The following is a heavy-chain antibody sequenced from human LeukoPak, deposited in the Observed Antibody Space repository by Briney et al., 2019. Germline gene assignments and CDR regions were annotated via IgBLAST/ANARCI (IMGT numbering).Heavy chain of an antibody. J-gene: IGHJ6*03. D-gene: IGHD2-21*01. CDR1: GYSFTSYW. Sequence: GESLKISCKGSGYSFTSYWIGWVRQMPGKGLEWMGITYPGNSDTRYSPSFQGQVTMSADKSINTAYLQWSSLKASDTAIYYCARQRDLSGPDAGYYYFYMDVWGKGTTVTVSS. CDR3: ARQRDLSGPDAGYYYFYMDV. V-gene: IGHV5-51*01. CDR2: TYPGNSDT.